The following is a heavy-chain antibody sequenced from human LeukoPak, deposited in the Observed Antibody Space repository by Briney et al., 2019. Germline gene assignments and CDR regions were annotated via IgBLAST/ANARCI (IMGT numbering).Heavy chain of an antibody. CDR3: PFWSGYHDAFDI. V-gene: IGHV4-34*01. CDR2: INHSGST. CDR1: GGSFSGYY. J-gene: IGHJ3*02. Sequence: SETLSLTCAVNGGSFSGYYWSWIRQPPGKGLEWIGEINHSGSTNYNPSLKSRVTISVDTSKNQFSLKLSSVTAADTAVYYCPFWSGYHDAFDIWGQGTMVTVSS. D-gene: IGHD3-3*01.